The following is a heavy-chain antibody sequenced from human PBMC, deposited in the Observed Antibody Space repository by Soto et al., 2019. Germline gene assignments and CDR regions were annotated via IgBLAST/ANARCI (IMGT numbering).Heavy chain of an antibody. CDR3: ARDPRTASYYYYGMDV. CDR2: IKQDGSEK. J-gene: IGHJ6*02. Sequence: EVQLVESGGGLVQPGGSLRLSCAASGFTFSSYWMSWVRQAPGKGMEWVVNIKQDGSEKYYVDSVKGRFTISRDNAKNSLYLQMNSLRAEDTAVYYCARDPRTASYYYYGMDVWGQGTTVTVSS. V-gene: IGHV3-7*03. D-gene: IGHD2-2*01. CDR1: GFTFSSYW.